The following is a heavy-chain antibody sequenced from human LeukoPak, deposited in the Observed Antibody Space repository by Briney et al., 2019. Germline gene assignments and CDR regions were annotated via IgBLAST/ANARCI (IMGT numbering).Heavy chain of an antibody. CDR3: AGGYCSGGSCLHYYYYYMDV. Sequence: SVKVSCKASGYTFTSYDINWVRQATGQGLEWMGVIIPIFGTANYAQKFQGRVTITADESTSTAYMELSSLRSEDTAVYYCAGGYCSGGSCLHYYYYYMDVWGKGTTVTISS. V-gene: IGHV1-69*13. CDR1: GYTFTSYD. CDR2: IIPIFGTA. J-gene: IGHJ6*03. D-gene: IGHD2-15*01.